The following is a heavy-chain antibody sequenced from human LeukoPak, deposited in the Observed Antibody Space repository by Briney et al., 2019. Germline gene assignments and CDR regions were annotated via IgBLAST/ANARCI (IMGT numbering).Heavy chain of an antibody. CDR3: GVNYQNDIHPSDF. V-gene: IGHV3-64D*06. CDR2: ISRNGESA. D-gene: IGHD3-16*02. CDR1: GLTFSSHG. J-gene: IGHJ4*02. Sequence: GGSLRLSCSASGLTFSSHGMNWVRQAPGKGLEYLSAISRNGESAYYVDSVKGRFTVSRDNSNNTLYLHMTSLKVEDTAVYFCGVNYQNDIHPSDFWSQGALVTVAS.